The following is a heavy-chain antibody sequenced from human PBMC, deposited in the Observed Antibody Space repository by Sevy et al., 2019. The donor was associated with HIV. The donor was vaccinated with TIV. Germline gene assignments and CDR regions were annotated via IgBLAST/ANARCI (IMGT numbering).Heavy chain of an antibody. CDR2: ISSSSTI. Sequence: GGSLRLSCAASGFTFSSYSMNWVRQAPGKGLEWVSYISSSSTIYYADSVKGRFTISRDNAKNSLYLQMNSLRAEDTAVYYCARDAYIAAAGTNYYYYMDVWGKGTTVTVSS. D-gene: IGHD6-13*01. J-gene: IGHJ6*03. V-gene: IGHV3-48*01. CDR3: ARDAYIAAAGTNYYYYMDV. CDR1: GFTFSSYS.